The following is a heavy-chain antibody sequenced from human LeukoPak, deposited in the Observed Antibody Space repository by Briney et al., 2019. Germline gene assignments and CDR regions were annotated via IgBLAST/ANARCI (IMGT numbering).Heavy chain of an antibody. J-gene: IGHJ4*02. CDR3: ARGKIVGATVLDY. V-gene: IGHV3-7*03. CDR2: MKQDGSEE. CDR1: GFTFSTYW. D-gene: IGHD1-26*01. Sequence: SGGSLRLSCAASGFTFSTYWMSWVRQAPGKGLEWVANMKQDGSEEYYVDSVKGRFTISRDNAKNSLYLQMNSLRAEDTAVYYCARGKIVGATVLDYWGQGSLVTVSS.